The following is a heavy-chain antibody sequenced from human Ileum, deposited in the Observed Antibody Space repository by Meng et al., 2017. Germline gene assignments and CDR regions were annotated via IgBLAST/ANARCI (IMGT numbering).Heavy chain of an antibody. V-gene: IGHV1-3*03. D-gene: IGHD3-10*01. J-gene: IGHJ4*02. CDR3: ATVIWPVVEYFDY. CDR2: INAGNGST. CDR1: EDTINAYD. Sequence: GQLEQSGAELEKPWASLTISCKASEDTINAYDIQIVRQAPGQRLEWMGWINAGNGSTKYSQDVQGRVTITRDKSMYTIYMELTTLTAEDTAVYYCATVIWPVVEYFDYWGQGTLVTVSS.